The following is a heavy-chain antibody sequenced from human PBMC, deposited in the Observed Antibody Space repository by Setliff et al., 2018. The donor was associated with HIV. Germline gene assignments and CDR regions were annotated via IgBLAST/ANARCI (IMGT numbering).Heavy chain of an antibody. Sequence: SVKVSCKASGGTFSSYVISWVRQAPGQGLEWMGGIIPIFGTANYAQKFQGRVTITTDESTSTAYMELSNLRSEDTAIYYCLRRATAAEVFDYWGQGTLVTVSS. CDR1: GGTFSSYV. CDR2: IIPIFGTA. V-gene: IGHV1-69*05. D-gene: IGHD6-13*01. CDR3: LRRATAAEVFDY. J-gene: IGHJ4*02.